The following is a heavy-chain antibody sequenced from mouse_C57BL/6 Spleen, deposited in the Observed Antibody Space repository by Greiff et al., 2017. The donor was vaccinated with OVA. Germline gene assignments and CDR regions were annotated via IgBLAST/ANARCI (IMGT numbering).Heavy chain of an antibody. CDR1: GYTFTSYT. D-gene: IGHD4-1*01. Sequence: QVQLQQSGAELARPGASVKMSCKASGYTFTSYTMHWVNQRPGQGLEWIGYINPSSGYTKYNQKFKDKATLTADKSSSSAYMQLSSLTSEDSAVYYCERSRTGTVLYAMDDWGQGTSVTVSS. J-gene: IGHJ4*01. V-gene: IGHV1-4*01. CDR2: INPSSGYT. CDR3: ERSRTGTVLYAMDD.